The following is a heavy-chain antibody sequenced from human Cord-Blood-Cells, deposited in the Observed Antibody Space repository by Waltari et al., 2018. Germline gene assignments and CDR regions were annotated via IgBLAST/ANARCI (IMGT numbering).Heavy chain of an antibody. V-gene: IGHV4-39*01. CDR3: ARDRAVAASDYTIDAFDI. J-gene: IGHJ3*02. D-gene: IGHD6-19*01. Sequence: QLQLQESGPGLVKPSETLSLTCTVSGGSISSSSYYWGWIRQPPGKGLEWIGSIYYIGSNYYNPSLKSRVTISVDTSKNQFSLKLSSVTAADTAVYYCARDRAVAASDYTIDAFDIWGQGTMVTVSS. CDR2: IYYIGSN. CDR1: GGSISSSSYY.